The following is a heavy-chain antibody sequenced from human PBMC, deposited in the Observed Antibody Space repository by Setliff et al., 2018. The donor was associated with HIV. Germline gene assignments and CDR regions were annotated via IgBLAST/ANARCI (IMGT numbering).Heavy chain of an antibody. J-gene: IGHJ4*02. V-gene: IGHV4-39*01. CDR2: IYYTGTT. Sequence: SETLSLTCTVSGGSISSRSNYWGWIRQPPGKGLEWIGTIYYTGTTYYNPSLQSRVTLSVDTSKNQFSLKLSSVTAADTAIYYCARQTWEYYDTLTGYYRSPKNFDSWGQGTLVTVSS. CDR3: ARQTWEYYDTLTGYYRSPKNFDS. CDR1: GGSISSRSNY. D-gene: IGHD3-9*01.